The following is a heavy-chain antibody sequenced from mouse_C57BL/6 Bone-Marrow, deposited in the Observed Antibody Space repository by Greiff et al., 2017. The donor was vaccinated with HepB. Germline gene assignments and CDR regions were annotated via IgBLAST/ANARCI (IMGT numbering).Heavy chain of an antibody. V-gene: IGHV1-64*01. CDR2: IHPNSGST. D-gene: IGHD3-2*02. CDR1: GYTLTSYW. J-gene: IGHJ2*01. Sequence: QVQLQQPGAELVKPGASVKLSCKASGYTLTSYWMHWVKQRPGQGLEWIGMIHPNSGSTNYNEKFKSKATLTVDKSSSTAYMQLSSLTSEDSAVYYCASGGDSSGYDYWGQGTTLTVSS. CDR3: ASGGDSSGYDY.